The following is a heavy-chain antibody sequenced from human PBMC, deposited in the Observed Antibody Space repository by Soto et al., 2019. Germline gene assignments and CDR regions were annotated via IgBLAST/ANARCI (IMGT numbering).Heavy chain of an antibody. D-gene: IGHD3-16*02. J-gene: IGHJ4*02. V-gene: IGHV3-23*01. Sequence: PGGSLRLSCVASGFTFSSFAMTWVRQAPGKGLEWVSTLSGSGGDTYYADSVNGRFTISRDKSKNTLYLQMDRLRVEDTAVYYCAKRGGYDYVWKSYRPDYWGQGTLVTVSS. CDR2: LSGSGGDT. CDR3: AKRGGYDYVWKSYRPDY. CDR1: GFTFSSFA.